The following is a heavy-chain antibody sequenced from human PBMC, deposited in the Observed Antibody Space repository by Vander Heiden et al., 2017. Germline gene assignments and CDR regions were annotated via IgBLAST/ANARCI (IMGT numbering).Heavy chain of an antibody. CDR1: GFTFSSYW. J-gene: IGHJ4*01. CDR3: ARAGRWLQSNYFDY. CDR2: IKQDGSEN. Sequence: EVQLVESGGGLVQPGGSLRLSCAASGFTFSSYWMSWVRQAPGKGLEWVANIKQDGSENYYVDSVKGRFTISRDNAKNSLYLQMNSLRAEDTAVYYCARAGRWLQSNYFDYWGHGTLVTVSS. V-gene: IGHV3-7*01. D-gene: IGHD5-12*01.